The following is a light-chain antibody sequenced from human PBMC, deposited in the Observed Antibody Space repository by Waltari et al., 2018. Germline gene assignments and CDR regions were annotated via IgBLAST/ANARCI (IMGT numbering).Light chain of an antibody. CDR1: QTILYNSKNKNC. CDR3: QQYYTIPHT. CDR2: WAS. J-gene: IGKJ2*01. Sequence: DIVMTQSPDSLAVSLGERATINCKSSQTILYNSKNKNCLTWYQPKPGQPPKLLIFWASTRESGVPDRFSGSGSGTNFTLTISGLQAEDLAVYYCQQYYTIPHTFGQGTKLEI. V-gene: IGKV4-1*01.